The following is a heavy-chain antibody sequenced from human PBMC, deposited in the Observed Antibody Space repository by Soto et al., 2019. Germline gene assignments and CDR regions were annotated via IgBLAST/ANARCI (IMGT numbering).Heavy chain of an antibody. D-gene: IGHD4-17*01. Sequence: EVQLLESGGGSVQPGGSLRLSCAASGFTLSSYAMTWVRQAPGKGLEWVSAISGSGTNRYYADSVKGRFTISRDNSKNTLYLQMNSLRAEDTAVYYCAKDRVDYGDYRGLDYWGQGTLVTVSS. CDR2: ISGSGTNR. CDR1: GFTLSSYA. V-gene: IGHV3-23*01. J-gene: IGHJ4*02. CDR3: AKDRVDYGDYRGLDY.